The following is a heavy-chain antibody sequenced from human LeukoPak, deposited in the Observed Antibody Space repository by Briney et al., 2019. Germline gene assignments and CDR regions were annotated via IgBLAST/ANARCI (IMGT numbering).Heavy chain of an antibody. Sequence: ASVKVSCKASGYTFTSYYMHWVRQAPGQGLEGMGIINPSGGSTSYAQKFQGRVTMTRGTSTSTVYMELSSLRSEDTAVYYCARGRTTTDAFDIWGQGTMVTVSS. V-gene: IGHV1-46*01. D-gene: IGHD1-7*01. J-gene: IGHJ3*02. CDR3: ARGRTTTDAFDI. CDR1: GYTFTSYY. CDR2: INPSGGST.